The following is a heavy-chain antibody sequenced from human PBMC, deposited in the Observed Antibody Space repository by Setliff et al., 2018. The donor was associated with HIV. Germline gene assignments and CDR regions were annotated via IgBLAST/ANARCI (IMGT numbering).Heavy chain of an antibody. Sequence: GASVKVSCKASGYTFTSYAMNWVRQAPGQGLEWMGWINTNTGNPTYAQGFTGRFVFSLDTSVSTAYLQISSLKAEDTAVYYCATPRTPQLYCSGGSCFDAFDLWGQGTMVTVSS. V-gene: IGHV7-4-1*02. D-gene: IGHD2-15*01. CDR3: ATPRTPQLYCSGGSCFDAFDL. J-gene: IGHJ3*01. CDR2: INTNTGNP. CDR1: GYTFTSYA.